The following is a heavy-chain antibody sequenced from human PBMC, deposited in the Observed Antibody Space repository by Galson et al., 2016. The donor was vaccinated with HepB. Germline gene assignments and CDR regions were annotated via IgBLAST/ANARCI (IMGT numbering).Heavy chain of an antibody. Sequence: SLRLSCAASGFTFSNYNINWVRQAPGKGLEWLSYISSTSRTVSYADSVQGRLTISRDSATNSVYLQMNSLRAEDTAVYYCARGGGFTAWGHDYWGQGTLVTVSS. V-gene: IGHV3-48*01. CDR1: GFTFSNYN. CDR3: ARGGGFTAWGHDY. J-gene: IGHJ4*02. CDR2: ISSTSRTV. D-gene: IGHD3-16*01.